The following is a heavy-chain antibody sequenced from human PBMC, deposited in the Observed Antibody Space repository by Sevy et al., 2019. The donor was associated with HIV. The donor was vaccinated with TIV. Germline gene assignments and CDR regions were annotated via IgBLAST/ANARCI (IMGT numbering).Heavy chain of an antibody. CDR1: GYRFTSYW. CDR2: IYPDDSEI. Sequence: GGSLRLSCKGSGYRFTSYWIAWVRQVPGKGLEWMGIIYPDDSEIRYSPSLQGQVTISVDKSISTAYLQWSSLKASDTAMYFCARRVYDSTRYPQYYFDYWGQGALVTVSS. D-gene: IGHD3-22*01. V-gene: IGHV5-51*01. J-gene: IGHJ4*02. CDR3: ARRVYDSTRYPQYYFDY.